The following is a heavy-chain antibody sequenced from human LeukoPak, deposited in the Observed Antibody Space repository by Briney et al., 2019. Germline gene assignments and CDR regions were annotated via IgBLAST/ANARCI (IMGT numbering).Heavy chain of an antibody. CDR2: IYYCGSP. Sequence: SERLSLTCLLSLGSLSSSSHYWGWIRQPPGKGLEWIGSIYYCGSPYYHPPLKTRVTISVDTSKNQFSLKLSSVPPAHTAVFFCARHAFGDYANWFDPWGQETLVTVSS. V-gene: IGHV4-39*01. D-gene: IGHD4-17*01. J-gene: IGHJ5*02. CDR3: ARHAFGDYANWFDP. CDR1: LGSLSSSSHY.